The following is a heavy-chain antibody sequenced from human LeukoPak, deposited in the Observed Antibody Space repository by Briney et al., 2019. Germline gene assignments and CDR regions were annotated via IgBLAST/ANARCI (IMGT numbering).Heavy chain of an antibody. CDR1: GYTFTSYY. CDR3: ARAVELSLYDY. J-gene: IGHJ4*02. V-gene: IGHV1-46*01. CDR2: INPSGGST. D-gene: IGHD3-16*02. Sequence: RASVTVSCKASGYTFTSYYMHWVRQAPGQGLEWMGIINPSGGSTSYAQKFQGRVTMTRDTSTSTVYMELSSLRSEDTAVCYCARAVELSLYDYWGQGTLVTVPS.